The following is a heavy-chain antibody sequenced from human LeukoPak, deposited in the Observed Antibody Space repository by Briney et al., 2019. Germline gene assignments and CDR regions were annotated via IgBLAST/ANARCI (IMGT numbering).Heavy chain of an antibody. Sequence: GGSLRLSCTASGFTFSNYAMSWVRQAPGKGLEWVSVIGHSGETTYYADSAKGRFTISRDNSRNTVYLQMISLRAEDTAVYYCAKDRPYNYDDSNSGIDYWGQGTLVTVSS. J-gene: IGHJ4*02. D-gene: IGHD3-22*01. V-gene: IGHV3-23*01. CDR3: AKDRPYNYDDSNSGIDY. CDR1: GFTFSNYA. CDR2: IGHSGETT.